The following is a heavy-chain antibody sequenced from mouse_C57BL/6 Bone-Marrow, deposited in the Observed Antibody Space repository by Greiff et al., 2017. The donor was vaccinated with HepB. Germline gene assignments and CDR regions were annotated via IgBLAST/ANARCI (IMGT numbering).Heavy chain of an antibody. J-gene: IGHJ1*03. V-gene: IGHV1-5*01. CDR3: TSPCGRYFDV. CDR2: IYPGNSDT. Sequence: EVQLQQSGTVLARPGASVKMSCKTSGFTFTSYWMHWVKQRPGQGLEWIGAIYPGNSDTSYNQKFKGKAKLTVVTSANNAYMELRSLTNADSAFYYCTSPCGRYFDVGGTGTTVTVSS. CDR1: GFTFTSYW.